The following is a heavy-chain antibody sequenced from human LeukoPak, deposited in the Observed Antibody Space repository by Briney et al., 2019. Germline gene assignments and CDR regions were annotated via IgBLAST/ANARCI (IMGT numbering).Heavy chain of an antibody. CDR1: GGSISSNY. V-gene: IGHV4-59*08. J-gene: IGHJ4*02. CDR2: IYYSGST. Sequence: ETLSLTCTVSGGSISSNYWSWIRQPPGKGLEWIGYIYYSGSTNYNPSLKGRVTISVDTSKNQSSLKLSSVTAADTAVYYCARGSGWYFYWGQGTLVTVSS. D-gene: IGHD6-19*01. CDR3: ARGSGWYFY.